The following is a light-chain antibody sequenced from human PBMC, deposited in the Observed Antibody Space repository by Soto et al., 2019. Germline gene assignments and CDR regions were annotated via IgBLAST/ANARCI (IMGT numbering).Light chain of an antibody. CDR2: DVN. J-gene: IGLJ2*01. CDR3: CSYAGTFLV. Sequence: QSVLTQPRSVSGSPGQSVTISCTGTSSDVGGYNYVSWYQQHPGKVPKLMIYDVNKRPSGVPDRFSGSKSGNTASLTISGLQAEDEADYYCCSYAGTFLVFGGGTKVTVL. CDR1: SSDVGGYNY. V-gene: IGLV2-11*01.